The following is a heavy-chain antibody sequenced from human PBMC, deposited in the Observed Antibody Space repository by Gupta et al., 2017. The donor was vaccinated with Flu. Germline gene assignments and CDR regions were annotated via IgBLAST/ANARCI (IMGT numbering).Heavy chain of an antibody. CDR2: IWFDGSKK. D-gene: IGHD3-10*01. CDR3: ASFGRSSSSYYGVDV. J-gene: IGHJ6*02. V-gene: IGHV3-33*01. Sequence: QAPGKGLEWVALIWFDGSKKYYADSVKGRFIISRDNSNNTLSLQMKSLRAEDSAVYYCASFGRSSSSYYGVDVWGQGTTVTVSS.